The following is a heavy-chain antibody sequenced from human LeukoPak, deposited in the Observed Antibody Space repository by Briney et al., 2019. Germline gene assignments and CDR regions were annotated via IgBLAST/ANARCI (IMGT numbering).Heavy chain of an antibody. CDR3: ARLRDSSGFYSRV. CDR2: IHYSGST. D-gene: IGHD3-22*01. V-gene: IGHV4-59*08. J-gene: IGHJ4*02. CDR1: GGSISSYY. Sequence: SETLSLTCTVSGGSISSYYWSWIRQPPGKGLEWIGYIHYSGSTNYNSSLKSRVTISVDTSKNQFSLKLTSVTATDTAVYYCARLRDSSGFYSRVWGQGTLVAVSS.